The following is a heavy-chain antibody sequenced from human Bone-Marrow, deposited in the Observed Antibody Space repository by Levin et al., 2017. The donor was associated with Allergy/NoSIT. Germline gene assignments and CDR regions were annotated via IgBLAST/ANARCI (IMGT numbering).Heavy chain of an antibody. Sequence: KTSETLSLTCSVSGGSITSGGYSWNWIRQPPGKGLECIGYIYHSGRTNYNPSLRSRLTISVDKSKNEFSLRLSSVTAADTAVYYCARAFFYGSGSFDYWGQGTLVTVSS. CDR1: GGSITSGGYS. V-gene: IGHV4-30-2*01. D-gene: IGHD3-10*01. CDR3: ARAFFYGSGSFDY. J-gene: IGHJ4*02. CDR2: IYHSGRT.